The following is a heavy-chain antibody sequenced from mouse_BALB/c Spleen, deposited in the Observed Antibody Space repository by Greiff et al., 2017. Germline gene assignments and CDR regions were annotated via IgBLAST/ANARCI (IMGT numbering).Heavy chain of an antibody. CDR2: ISYDGSN. D-gene: IGHD2-4*01. CDR1: GYSITSGYY. CDR3: ARADDYDGAMDY. V-gene: IGHV3-6*02. Sequence: EVHLVESGPGLVKPSQSLSLTCSVTGYSITSGYYWNWIRQFPGNKLEWMGYISYDGSNNYNPSLKNRISITRDTSRNQFFLKLNSVTTEDTATYYCARADDYDGAMDYWGQGTSVTVSS. J-gene: IGHJ4*01.